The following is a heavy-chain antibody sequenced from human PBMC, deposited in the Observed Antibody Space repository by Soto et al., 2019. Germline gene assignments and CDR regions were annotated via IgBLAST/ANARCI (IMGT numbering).Heavy chain of an antibody. CDR3: ASYSSSSYYYYGMDV. J-gene: IGHJ6*02. CDR1: GFTFSSYA. D-gene: IGHD6-6*01. Sequence: GSLRLSCAASGFTFSSYAMSWVRQAPGKGLEWVSAISGSGGSTYYADSVKGRFTISRDNSKNTLYLQMNSLRAEDTAVYYCASYSSSSYYYYGMDVWGQGTTVTVSS. CDR2: ISGSGGST. V-gene: IGHV3-23*01.